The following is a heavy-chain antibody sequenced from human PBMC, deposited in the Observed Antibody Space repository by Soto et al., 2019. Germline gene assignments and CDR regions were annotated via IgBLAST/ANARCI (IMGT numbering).Heavy chain of an antibody. CDR1: GGSISSYY. Sequence: ETLSLTCTVSGGSISSYYWSWIRQPAGKGLEWIGRIYTSGSTNYNPSLKSRVTMSVDTSKNQFSLKLSSVTAADTAVYYCARIVVVPAAKGPYYYYGMDVWGQGTTVTVSS. J-gene: IGHJ6*02. V-gene: IGHV4-4*07. CDR2: IYTSGST. D-gene: IGHD2-2*01. CDR3: ARIVVVPAAKGPYYYYGMDV.